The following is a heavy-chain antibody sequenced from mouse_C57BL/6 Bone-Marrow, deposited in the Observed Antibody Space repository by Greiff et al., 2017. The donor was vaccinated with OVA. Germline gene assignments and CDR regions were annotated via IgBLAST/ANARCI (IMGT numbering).Heavy chain of an antibody. Sequence: VQLQQPGAELVKPGASVKLSCKASGYTFTSYWMHWVKQRPGRGLEWIGRIDPNRGGTKYNEKFKSKATLTVDKPSSTAYMQLSSLTSEDSAVYYCAADYSNYGMGAMDYWGQGTSVTVSS. D-gene: IGHD2-5*01. CDR3: AADYSNYGMGAMDY. V-gene: IGHV1-72*01. J-gene: IGHJ4*01. CDR2: IDPNRGGT. CDR1: GYTFTSYW.